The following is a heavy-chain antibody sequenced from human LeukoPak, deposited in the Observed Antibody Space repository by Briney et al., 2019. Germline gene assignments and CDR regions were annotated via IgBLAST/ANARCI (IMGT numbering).Heavy chain of an antibody. J-gene: IGHJ6*02. D-gene: IGHD5-18*01. V-gene: IGHV4-59*01. CDR1: GGSISSYY. Sequence: NPSETLSLTCTVSGGSISSYYWSWIRQPPVKGLEWIGYIYYSGSTNYNPSLKSRVTISVDTSKNQFSLKLSSVTAADTAVYYCARGTAMVPTVWGQGTTVTVSS. CDR3: ARGTAMVPTV. CDR2: IYYSGST.